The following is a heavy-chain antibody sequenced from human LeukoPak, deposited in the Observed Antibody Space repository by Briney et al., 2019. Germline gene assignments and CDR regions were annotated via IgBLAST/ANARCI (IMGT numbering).Heavy chain of an antibody. J-gene: IGHJ4*02. Sequence: PSETLSLTCTVSGGSISSYYWSWIRQPPGKGLEWIGYIYQSGSTYYNPSLKSRVTISVDRSKNQFSLKLSSVTAADTAVYYCARGGGLGLVVAATLEYYFDYWGQGTLVTVSS. CDR3: ARGGGLGLVVAATLEYYFDY. V-gene: IGHV4-59*12. CDR1: GGSISSYY. D-gene: IGHD2-15*01. CDR2: IYQSGST.